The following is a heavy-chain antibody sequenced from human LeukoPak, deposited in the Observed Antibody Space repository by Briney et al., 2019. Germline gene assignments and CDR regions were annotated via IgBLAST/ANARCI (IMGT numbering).Heavy chain of an antibody. J-gene: IGHJ5*02. CDR1: GGSISSSIYS. Sequence: PSETLSLTCSVSGGSISSSIYSWGWIRQPPGKGLEWIGSIHYNDGAYYNPSLKSRVTISLDSSKNQFSLRVTSVTAADTAVYHCATTSQDYYDASGYPDRFDPWGQGTLVTVSS. CDR2: IHYNDGA. D-gene: IGHD3-22*01. V-gene: IGHV4-39*01. CDR3: ATTSQDYYDASGYPDRFDP.